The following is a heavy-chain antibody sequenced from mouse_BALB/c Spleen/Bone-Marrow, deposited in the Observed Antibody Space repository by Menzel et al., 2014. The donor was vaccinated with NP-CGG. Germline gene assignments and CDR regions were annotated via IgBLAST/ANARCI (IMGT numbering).Heavy chain of an antibody. CDR3: ARSIAYYYGMDY. CDR2: INPGSGGT. CDR1: GYAFTNYL. V-gene: IGHV1-54*03. J-gene: IGHJ4*01. D-gene: IGHD2-10*02. Sequence: QVQLKQSGAELVRPGTSVKVSCKASGYAFTNYLIEWVKQRPGQGLEWIGVINPGSGGTNYNEKFKGKATLTADKSSSTANMQLSSLTSDDSAVYFCARSIAYYYGMDYWGQGTLVTVSS.